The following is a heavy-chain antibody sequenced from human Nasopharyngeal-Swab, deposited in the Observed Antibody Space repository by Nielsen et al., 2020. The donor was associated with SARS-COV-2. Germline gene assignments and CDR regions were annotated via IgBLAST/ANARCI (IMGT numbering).Heavy chain of an antibody. D-gene: IGHD4-11*01. CDR3: ARWDYSNYDLDY. CDR2: ISSSSSYI. CDR1: GFTFSSYS. Sequence: GESLKISCAASGFTFSSYSMNWVRQAPGKGLEWVSSISSSSSYIYYADSVEGRFTISRDNAKNSLYLQMNSLRAEDTAVYYCARWDYSNYDLDYWGQGTLVTVSS. J-gene: IGHJ4*02. V-gene: IGHV3-21*01.